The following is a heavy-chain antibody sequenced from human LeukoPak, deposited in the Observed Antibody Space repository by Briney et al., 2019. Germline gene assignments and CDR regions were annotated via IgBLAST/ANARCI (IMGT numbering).Heavy chain of an antibody. J-gene: IGHJ5*02. D-gene: IGHD2-15*01. CDR3: ARGKVVVVVAAEASLNWFDP. Sequence: PSETLSLTSTVSGGSISSSSYYWGWIRQPPGKGLEWIGSIYYSGSTYYNPSLKSRVTISVDTSKNQFSLKLSSVTAADTAVYYCARGKVVVVVAAEASLNWFDPWGQGTLVTVSS. CDR1: GGSISSSSYY. CDR2: IYYSGST. V-gene: IGHV4-39*01.